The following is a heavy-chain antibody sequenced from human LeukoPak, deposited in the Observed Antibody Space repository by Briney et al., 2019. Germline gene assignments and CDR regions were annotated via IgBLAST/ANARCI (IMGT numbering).Heavy chain of an antibody. D-gene: IGHD3-22*01. J-gene: IGHJ4*02. CDR1: GFTFRRNG. Sequence: GGSLRLSCAASGFTFRRNGMHWVRQAPGKGLEWVALIYSDGSNKYYADSVKGRFTISRDNSKNTVYLQMNSLRAEDTAVYSCARSDSSGYYFDYWGQGTLVTVSS. V-gene: IGHV3-33*01. CDR2: IYSDGSNK. CDR3: ARSDSSGYYFDY.